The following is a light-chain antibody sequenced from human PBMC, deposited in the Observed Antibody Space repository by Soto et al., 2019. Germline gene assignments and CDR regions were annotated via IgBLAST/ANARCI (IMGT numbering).Light chain of an antibody. J-gene: IGKJ1*01. V-gene: IGKV1-39*01. Sequence: DIPMTQSPSSLFASVGDRLTITCRASQTISNFLNWYQQKTGRAPKLLIYHAASLQSGVPSRFSGSGSGTDFTLTISSLQPEDFATYYYQHRYNTPPAFDQGTKVEI. CDR3: QHRYNTPPA. CDR1: QTISNF. CDR2: HAA.